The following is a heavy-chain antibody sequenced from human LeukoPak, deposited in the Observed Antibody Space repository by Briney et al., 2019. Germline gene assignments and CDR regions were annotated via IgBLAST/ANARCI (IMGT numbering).Heavy chain of an antibody. CDR2: INPNSGGT. Sequence: ASVKVSCKASGYTFTGYYMHWVRQAPGQGLEWMGWINPNSGGTNYAQKFQGWVTMTRDTSICTAYMELSRLRSDDTAVYYCARAGDIVVDAFDIWGQGSMVTVSS. CDR3: ARAGDIVVDAFDI. J-gene: IGHJ3*02. D-gene: IGHD2-15*01. CDR1: GYTFTGYY. V-gene: IGHV1-2*04.